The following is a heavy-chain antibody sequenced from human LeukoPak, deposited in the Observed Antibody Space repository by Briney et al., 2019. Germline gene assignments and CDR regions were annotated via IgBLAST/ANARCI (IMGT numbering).Heavy chain of an antibody. CDR1: GFTFSSYS. V-gene: IGHV3-48*01. J-gene: IGHJ5*02. Sequence: GGSLRLSCAASGFTFSSYSMNWVRQAPGKGLEWVSYISSSSSTIYYADSVKGRFTISRDNSQNTLYLQMNSLRAEDTAVYYCARDYADYVGYFFFDHWGQGTLVTVSS. CDR2: ISSSSSTI. CDR3: ARDYADYVGYFFFDH. D-gene: IGHD4-17*01.